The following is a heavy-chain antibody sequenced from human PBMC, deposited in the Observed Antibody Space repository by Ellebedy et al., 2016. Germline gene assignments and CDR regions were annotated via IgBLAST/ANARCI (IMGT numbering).Heavy chain of an antibody. CDR2: IYHSGGT. J-gene: IGHJ4*02. CDR3: AREGGDDGGTRSDY. V-gene: IGHV4-59*12. Sequence: SETLSLXXTVSGGSLSDYYWGWIRQPPGKGLEWIGHIYHSGGTNYNPSLKSRVTISLDTSKNQFSLKLSSVTAADTAMYYCAREGGDDGGTRSDYWGQGTLVAVSS. CDR1: GGSLSDYY. D-gene: IGHD1-1*01.